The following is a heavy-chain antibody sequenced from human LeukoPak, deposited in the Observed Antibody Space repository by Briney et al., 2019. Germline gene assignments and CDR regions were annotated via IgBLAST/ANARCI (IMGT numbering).Heavy chain of an antibody. CDR3: AKSFSSSGYYGY. J-gene: IGHJ4*02. D-gene: IGHD3-22*01. Sequence: PGGSLRLSCAAPGFTFSSYGMHWVRQAPGKGLEWVAVISYDGSNKYYADSVKGRFTISRDNSKNTLYLQMNSLRAEDTAVYYCAKSFSSSGYYGYWGQGTLVTVSS. V-gene: IGHV3-30*18. CDR1: GFTFSSYG. CDR2: ISYDGSNK.